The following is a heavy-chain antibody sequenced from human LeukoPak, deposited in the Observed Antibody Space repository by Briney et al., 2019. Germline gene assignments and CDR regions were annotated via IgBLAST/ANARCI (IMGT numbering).Heavy chain of an antibody. CDR3: ARGLVVIRVHDAFDV. CDR1: GYTFTGYY. J-gene: IGHJ3*01. CDR2: ISTDNGNT. V-gene: IGHV1-18*04. D-gene: IGHD3-22*01. Sequence: EASVKVSCKASGYTFTGYYMHWVRQAPGRGLEWMGWISTDNGNTNYVQNLQGRVSMTRDTFTSTVYMELRSLRSDDTAVYYCARGLVVIRVHDAFDVWGQGTMVTVSS.